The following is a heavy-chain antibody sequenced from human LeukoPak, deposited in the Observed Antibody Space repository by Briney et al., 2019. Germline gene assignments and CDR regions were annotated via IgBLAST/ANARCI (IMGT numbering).Heavy chain of an antibody. CDR1: GFTFTNYW. J-gene: IGHJ4*02. V-gene: IGHV3-74*01. CDR2: IDIDGTGT. Sequence: GGSLRLSCAASGFTFTNYWMHWGRQAPGKGLVWVSRIDIDGTGTSYADSVKGRLTISRDNAKNTVALQMNSLKAEDTAVYYCGPVFDLWGPGLLVTVSS. CDR3: GPVFDL.